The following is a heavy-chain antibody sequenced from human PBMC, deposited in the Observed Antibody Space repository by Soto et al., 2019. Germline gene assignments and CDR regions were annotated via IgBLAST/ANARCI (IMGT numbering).Heavy chain of an antibody. CDR1: GFTFSSYD. J-gene: IGHJ3*02. CDR2: IGTAGDT. V-gene: IGHV3-13*01. D-gene: IGHD6-19*01. Sequence: PGGSLRLSCAASGFTFSSYDMHWVRQATGKGLKWVSAIGTAGDTYYPGSVKGRFTISRENAKNSLYLQMNSLRAGDTAVYYCARAEKQWLALDAFDIWGQGTMVTVSS. CDR3: ARAEKQWLALDAFDI.